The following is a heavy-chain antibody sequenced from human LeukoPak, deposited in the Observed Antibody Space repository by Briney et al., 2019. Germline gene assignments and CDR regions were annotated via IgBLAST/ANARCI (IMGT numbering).Heavy chain of an antibody. CDR2: IFSGGDT. J-gene: IGHJ3*02. V-gene: IGHV3-53*01. Sequence: GGSLRLSCAPSGLTVSSNYVTWVRQAPGKGLEWVSVIFSGGDTYYTDSVKGQFTISRDNSNNTLYLQMNSLRAEDSAVYFCAKIPNSGYDYSAFHMWGQGTLVTVSS. CDR1: GLTVSSNY. CDR3: AKIPNSGYDYSAFHM. D-gene: IGHD5-12*01.